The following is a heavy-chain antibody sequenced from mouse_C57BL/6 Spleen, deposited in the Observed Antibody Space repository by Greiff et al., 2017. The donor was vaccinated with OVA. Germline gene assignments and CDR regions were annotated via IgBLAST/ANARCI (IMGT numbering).Heavy chain of an antibody. CDR1: GFTFSSYG. Sequence: VQLKESGGDLVKPGGSLKLSCAASGFTFSSYGMSWVRQTPDKRLEWVATISSGGSYTYYPDSVKGRFTISRDNAKNTLYLQMSSLKSEDTAMYYCARLPYSNGAMDYWGQGTSVTVSS. D-gene: IGHD2-5*01. V-gene: IGHV5-6*01. CDR3: ARLPYSNGAMDY. J-gene: IGHJ4*01. CDR2: ISSGGSYT.